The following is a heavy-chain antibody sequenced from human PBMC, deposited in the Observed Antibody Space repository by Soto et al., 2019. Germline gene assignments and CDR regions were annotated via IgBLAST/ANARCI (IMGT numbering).Heavy chain of an antibody. Sequence: AVKVSFKASGGTFSSYSISWLRQAPGQGLEWMGGIIPIFGTANYAQKFQGRVTITADESASTAYMELSSLRSEDTAVYYCWVTMVRGVISDYGMDVWGQGTTVTVSS. CDR3: WVTMVRGVISDYGMDV. J-gene: IGHJ6*02. V-gene: IGHV1-69*13. CDR1: GGTFSSYS. D-gene: IGHD3-10*01. CDR2: IIPIFGTA.